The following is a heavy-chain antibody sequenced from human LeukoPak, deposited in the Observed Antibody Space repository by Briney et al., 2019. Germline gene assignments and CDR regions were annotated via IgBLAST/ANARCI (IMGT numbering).Heavy chain of an antibody. V-gene: IGHV3-74*01. CDR1: GFTFSSHW. D-gene: IGHD6-13*01. CDR2: INFDGSST. Sequence: PGGSLRLSCTASGFTFSSHWMHWVRQAPGKGLVWVSRINFDGSSTNYADSVKGRFTISRDNAKNTLYLQMNSLRAEGTAVYYCARGWLGGIAAAGTHPYWGQGTLVTVSS. CDR3: ARGWLGGIAAAGTHPY. J-gene: IGHJ4*02.